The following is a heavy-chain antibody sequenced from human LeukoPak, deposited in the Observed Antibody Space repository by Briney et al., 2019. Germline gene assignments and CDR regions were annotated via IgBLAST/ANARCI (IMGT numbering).Heavy chain of an antibody. D-gene: IGHD2-8*01. CDR3: ARQRGYCSSGVCRGWFDP. CDR2: ISESSSFI. Sequence: GGSLRHSCAASGFTFRNYNMNWVRQAPGTGLEWVSSISESSSFIQYADTLKGRFAISRDNAKNSLYLQTNSLRAEDTAVYYCARQRGYCSSGVCRGWFDPWGQGTLVTVSS. V-gene: IGHV3-21*01. CDR1: GFTFRNYN. J-gene: IGHJ5*02.